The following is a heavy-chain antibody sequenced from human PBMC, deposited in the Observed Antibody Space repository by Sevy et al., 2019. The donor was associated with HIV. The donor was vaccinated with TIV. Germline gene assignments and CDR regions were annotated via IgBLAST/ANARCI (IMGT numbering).Heavy chain of an antibody. D-gene: IGHD6-13*01. CDR1: GFTFSSYE. CDR3: AKLRRYNSSWDAFDI. CDR2: ISSSGSTI. J-gene: IGHJ3*02. V-gene: IGHV3-48*03. Sequence: GGSLRLSCAASGFTFSSYEMNWVRQAPGKGLEWISYISSSGSTIYYADSVKGGFTISRDNAKNSLDLQMNSLGAEDTAVYYCAKLRRYNSSWDAFDIWGQGTIITVSS.